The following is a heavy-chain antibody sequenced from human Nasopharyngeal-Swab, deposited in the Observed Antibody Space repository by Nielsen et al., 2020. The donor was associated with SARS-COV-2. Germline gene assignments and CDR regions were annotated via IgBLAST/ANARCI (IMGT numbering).Heavy chain of an antibody. CDR3: STVNY. Sequence: GSLRLSCTVSGDSISSSSFYWGWIRQPPGKGLEWIGSIYYSGTTYYNPSLKSRVTISVDTSKNQFSLKLSSVTAADTAAYYCSTVNYWGQGTLVTVSS. V-gene: IGHV4-39*01. J-gene: IGHJ4*02. CDR2: IYYSGTT. D-gene: IGHD4-17*01. CDR1: GDSISSSSFY.